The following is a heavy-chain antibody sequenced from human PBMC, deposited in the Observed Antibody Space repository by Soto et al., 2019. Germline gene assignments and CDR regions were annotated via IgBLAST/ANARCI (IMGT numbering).Heavy chain of an antibody. CDR2: IIPIFGTA. J-gene: IGHJ6*02. D-gene: IGHD2-15*01. Sequence: QVQLVQSGAEVKKPGSSVKVSCKASGGTFSSYAISWVRQAPGQGLEWMGGIIPIFGTANYAQKFQGRVTITADESTSTAYMELSSLRSEDTAVYYCARSLGYCSGGSCFADTAMVIYYYCGMDFWGQGTTVTVSS. CDR3: ARSLGYCSGGSCFADTAMVIYYYCGMDF. CDR1: GGTFSSYA. V-gene: IGHV1-69*12.